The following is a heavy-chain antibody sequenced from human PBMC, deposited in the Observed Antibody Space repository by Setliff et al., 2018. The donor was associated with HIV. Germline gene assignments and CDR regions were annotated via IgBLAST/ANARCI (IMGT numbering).Heavy chain of an antibody. D-gene: IGHD2-15*01. CDR1: GGSISSYY. Sequence: SETLSLTCSVAGGSISSYYWSWIRQPPGKGLECIGYIYSSGSTNYNPSLQSRVTISVDTSKNQLSLKLRSVTAADTAVYYCARHLMPRGVAVSDAFDIWGQGTMVTVSS. CDR3: ARHLMPRGVAVSDAFDI. J-gene: IGHJ3*02. V-gene: IGHV4-59*08. CDR2: IYSSGST.